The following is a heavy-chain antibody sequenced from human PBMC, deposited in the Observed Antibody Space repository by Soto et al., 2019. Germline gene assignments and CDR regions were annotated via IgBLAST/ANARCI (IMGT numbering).Heavy chain of an antibody. CDR1: GFTFSSYS. V-gene: IGHV3-21*01. CDR2: ISSSSSYI. J-gene: IGHJ2*01. CDR3: ARDGAVTTFKLWYFDL. D-gene: IGHD4-17*01. Sequence: EVQLVESGGGLVKPGGSLRLSCAASGFTFSSYSMNWVRQAPGKGLEWVSSISSSSSYIYYADSVKGRFTISRDNAKNSLYLQMNSLRAEDMAVYYCARDGAVTTFKLWYFDLWGRGTLVTVSS.